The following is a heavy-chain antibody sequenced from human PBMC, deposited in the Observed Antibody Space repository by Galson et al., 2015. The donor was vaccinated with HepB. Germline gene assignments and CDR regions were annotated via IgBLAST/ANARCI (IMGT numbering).Heavy chain of an antibody. CDR2: STGSGGVL. V-gene: IGHV3-21*01. J-gene: IGHJ5*02. CDR3: ARDLKAGGSNHGPNWFDP. Sequence: SVRLSCAASGVTFHHYVILWVHQSPGWGLESVSSSTGSGGVLHSFYAVKGRFTLSREKATHPLFLRMKSLRAEDTAVYYCARDLKAGGSNHGPNWFDPWGQGTLVTVSS. D-gene: IGHD6-19*01. CDR1: GVTFHHYV.